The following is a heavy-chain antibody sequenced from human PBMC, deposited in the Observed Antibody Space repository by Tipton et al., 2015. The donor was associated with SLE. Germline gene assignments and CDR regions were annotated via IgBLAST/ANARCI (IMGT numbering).Heavy chain of an antibody. J-gene: IGHJ4*02. CDR1: GFTFSSYW. Sequence: QLVQSGGGLVQSGGSLRLSCAASGFTFSSYWMSWVRQAPGKGLEWVANIKQDGSEKYFVDSVKGRFTISRDNANNSLFLQMNSLRAEDTAVYYCARDLSSSAAGTIFDYWGQGTLVTVSS. CDR2: IKQDGSEK. CDR3: ARDLSSSAAGTIFDY. V-gene: IGHV3-7*01. D-gene: IGHD6-13*01.